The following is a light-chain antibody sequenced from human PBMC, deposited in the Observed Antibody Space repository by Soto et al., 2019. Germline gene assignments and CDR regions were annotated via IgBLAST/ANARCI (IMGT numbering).Light chain of an antibody. CDR3: QTWGTDIVV. V-gene: IGLV4-69*01. CDR1: SGHTGYA. CDR2: LNSDGSH. Sequence: QSVLTQSPSASASLGASVMLTCSLNSGHTGYAIAWHQQQPEKGPRWLMKLNSDGSHRKGDGIPDRFSGSSSGAERYLTIASLKSEEEGDYFCQTWGTDIVVFGGGTKLAVL. J-gene: IGLJ2*01.